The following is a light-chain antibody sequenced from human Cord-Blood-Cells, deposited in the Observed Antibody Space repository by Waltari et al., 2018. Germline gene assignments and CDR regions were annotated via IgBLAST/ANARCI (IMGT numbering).Light chain of an antibody. CDR1: QGLSSY. V-gene: IGKV1-8*01. CDR2: AAS. CDR3: QQYYSYPRT. J-gene: IGKJ1*01. Sequence: AIRMTQSPSSFPASTGDRVTITCRASQGLSSYLAWYQQKPGKAPKLLIYAASTLQSGVASRVSGSGSGTDFTLTISCLQSEGVATYFCQQYYSYPRTFGQVTKVEIK.